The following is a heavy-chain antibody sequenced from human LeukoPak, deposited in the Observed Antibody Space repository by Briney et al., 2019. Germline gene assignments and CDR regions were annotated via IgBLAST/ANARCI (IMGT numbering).Heavy chain of an antibody. Sequence: GGSPRLSPAAPGSTLSSYRMNWVPPAPGEGLGWGSSISSSSNYIYYTDSVKGRFTLSRDNAKNSLYLQMNSVRAEDTDVCYCARDRGHCSSTSCYNDYWGQGTLVTVSS. V-gene: IGHV3-21*01. J-gene: IGHJ4*01. CDR2: ISSSSNYI. CDR1: GSTLSSYR. CDR3: ARDRGHCSSTSCYNDY. D-gene: IGHD2-2*01.